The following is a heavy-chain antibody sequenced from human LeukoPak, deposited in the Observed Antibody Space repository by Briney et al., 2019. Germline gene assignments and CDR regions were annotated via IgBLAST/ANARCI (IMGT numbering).Heavy chain of an antibody. V-gene: IGHV4-4*07. CDR1: GGSISSYY. Sequence: SETLSLTCTVSGGSISSYYWSWIRRPAGKEREWFGRIYTSGSTNYNPSLKSRVTMSVDTSKNQFSLKLSSVTAADTAVYYCARDKFVAAMATTGFDYWGQGTLVTVSS. CDR2: IYTSGST. J-gene: IGHJ4*02. D-gene: IGHD5-18*01. CDR3: ARDKFVAAMATTGFDY.